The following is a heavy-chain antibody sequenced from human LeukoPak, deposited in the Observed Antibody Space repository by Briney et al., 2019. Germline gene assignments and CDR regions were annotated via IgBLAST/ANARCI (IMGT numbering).Heavy chain of an antibody. CDR2: IYSGGST. CDR3: ARDSLGMSTLDS. Sequence: GGSLRLSCAASGFTVSNNYMSWVRQARGKGLEWVSVIYSGGSTYYADSVKGRFTISRDSSKNTLYLRMNSLRAEDTAVYYCARDSLGMSTLDSWGQGTLVTVSS. CDR1: GFTVSNNY. V-gene: IGHV3-53*01. D-gene: IGHD5/OR15-5a*01. J-gene: IGHJ4*02.